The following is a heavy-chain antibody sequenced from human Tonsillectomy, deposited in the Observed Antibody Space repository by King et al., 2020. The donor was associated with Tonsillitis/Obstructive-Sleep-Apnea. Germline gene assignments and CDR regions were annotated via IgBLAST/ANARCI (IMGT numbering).Heavy chain of an antibody. D-gene: IGHD3-3*01. V-gene: IGHV1-46*01. Sequence: HLVQSGAEVKKPGASVKLSCKASGYTFTNYHMHWVRQAPGQGLEWMGIINPSGSTTYAQMFPGRVTMTRDTSTSTVYMELSSLTSEDTAVYYCARDSFTIFGVVISAFDIWGQGTMVTVSS. CDR3: ARDSFTIFGVVISAFDI. CDR1: GYTFTNYH. J-gene: IGHJ3*02. CDR2: INPSGST.